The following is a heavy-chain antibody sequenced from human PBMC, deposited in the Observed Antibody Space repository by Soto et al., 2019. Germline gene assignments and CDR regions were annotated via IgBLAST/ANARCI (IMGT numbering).Heavy chain of an antibody. D-gene: IGHD6-19*01. CDR3: AREAVSGRTGFDY. Sequence: GASVKVSCKASGYTFTSYGISCVRHAPGQGLEWMGWVNAYNGNTNYAQKFQGRVTMTTDTSTSTAYMELRSLRSDDTAVYYCAREAVSGRTGFDYWGQGTLVTVSS. J-gene: IGHJ4*02. CDR1: GYTFTSYG. CDR2: VNAYNGNT. V-gene: IGHV1-18*01.